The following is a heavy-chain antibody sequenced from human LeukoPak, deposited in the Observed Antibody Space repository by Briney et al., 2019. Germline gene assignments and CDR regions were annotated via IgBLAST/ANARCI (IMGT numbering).Heavy chain of an antibody. CDR2: INADNGNT. CDR1: GNTFPSNA. V-gene: IGHV1-3*03. CDR3: AKSWNYYDSSGDDALDI. Sequence: ASVKVSCKTSGNTFPSNAMRWVRQAPGQRLEWMGWINADNGNTKYSQEFQGRVTITRDTSAITVYMELSSLRSEDTAVYYCAKSWNYYDSSGDDALDIRGQGTMVTVSS. J-gene: IGHJ3*02. D-gene: IGHD3-22*01.